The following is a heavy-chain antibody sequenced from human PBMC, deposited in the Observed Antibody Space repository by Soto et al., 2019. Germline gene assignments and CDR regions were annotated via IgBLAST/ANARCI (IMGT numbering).Heavy chain of an antibody. Sequence: PGGSLRPSCAAPGFTFDDYAMHWVRQAPGKGLEWVPGISWNSGSIGYADSVKGRFTITRDNAKNSLYLQMSSLRAEDTASYYCAKALRWQASYGMDVWGQGTTVTVSS. V-gene: IGHV3-9*01. CDR3: AKALRWQASYGMDV. D-gene: IGHD4-17*01. CDR2: ISWNSGSI. J-gene: IGHJ6*02. CDR1: GFTFDDYA.